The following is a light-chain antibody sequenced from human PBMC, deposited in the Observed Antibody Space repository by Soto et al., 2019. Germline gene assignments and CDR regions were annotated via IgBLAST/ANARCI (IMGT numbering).Light chain of an antibody. J-gene: IGKJ1*01. CDR2: AAS. CDR1: QDIHNY. Sequence: AVLLTQSPSSFSASTGDRATITCRASQDIHNYLAWYQQVPGKAPKLLLYAASILQTGVPSRFSGSGSGTDFTLSIDGLQSEDFATYFCQRYDNYPWTFGQGTTVE. CDR3: QRYDNYPWT. V-gene: IGKV1-8*01.